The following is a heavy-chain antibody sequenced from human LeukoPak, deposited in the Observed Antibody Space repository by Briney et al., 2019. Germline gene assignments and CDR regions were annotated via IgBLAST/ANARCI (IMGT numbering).Heavy chain of an antibody. CDR1: GGTFSSYA. CDR2: IIPILGIA. D-gene: IGHD2-15*01. V-gene: IGHV1-69*04. Sequence: SVKVSCKASGGTFSSYAISWVRQAPGQGLEWMGRIIPILGIANYAQKFQGRVTITADKSTSTAYMELSSLRSEDTAVYYCARGPRYCSGGSCYPYYFDYWGQGTLVTVSS. CDR3: ARGPRYCSGGSCYPYYFDY. J-gene: IGHJ4*02.